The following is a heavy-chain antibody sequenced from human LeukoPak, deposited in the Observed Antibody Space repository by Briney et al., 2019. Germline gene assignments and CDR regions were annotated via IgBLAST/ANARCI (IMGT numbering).Heavy chain of an antibody. V-gene: IGHV3-33*08. CDR3: ARDGKQWLVRPYYFDY. CDR1: GFTFSSYW. CDR2: IWYDGSNK. D-gene: IGHD6-19*01. J-gene: IGHJ4*02. Sequence: GGSLRLSCAASGFTFSSYWMNWARQAPGKGLEWVAVIWYDGSNKYYADSVKGRFTISRDNSKNTLYLQMNSLRAEDTAVYYCARDGKQWLVRPYYFDYWGQGTLVTVSS.